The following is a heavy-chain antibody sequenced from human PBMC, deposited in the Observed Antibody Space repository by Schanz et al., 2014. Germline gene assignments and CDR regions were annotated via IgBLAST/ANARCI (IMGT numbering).Heavy chain of an antibody. CDR3: ARRYSSGWYEFDY. Sequence: QVPLVQSGSEVKKPGSSVTVSCKASGGTFSSYAFSWVRQAPGQGLEWMGWINPNSGDTKYAQKFQGRVTMTRDTSISTAYMELSRLRSDDTAVYYCARRYSSGWYEFDYWGQGTLVTVSS. CDR1: GGTFSSYA. J-gene: IGHJ4*02. D-gene: IGHD6-19*01. V-gene: IGHV1-2*02. CDR2: INPNSGDT.